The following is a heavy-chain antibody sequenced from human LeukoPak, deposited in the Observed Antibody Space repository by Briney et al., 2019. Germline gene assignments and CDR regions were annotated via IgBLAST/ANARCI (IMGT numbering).Heavy chain of an antibody. J-gene: IGHJ3*02. D-gene: IGHD3-22*01. V-gene: IGHV1-2*02. CDR1: GYIFTGYY. CDR3: ARERRYYDSSGYYYGAAFDI. CDR2: INPHSGDT. Sequence: GASVKVSCKASGYIFTGYYIHWVRQAPGQGLEWMGWINPHSGDTNYAQKFQGRVTMTRDTSISTAYMELSRLRSDDTAVYYCARERRYYDSSGYYYGAAFDIWGQGTMVTVSS.